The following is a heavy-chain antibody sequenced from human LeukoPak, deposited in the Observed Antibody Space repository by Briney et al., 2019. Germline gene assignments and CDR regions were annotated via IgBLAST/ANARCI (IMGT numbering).Heavy chain of an antibody. J-gene: IGHJ3*02. CDR3: AREDNWNGGAFDI. V-gene: IGHV1-2*02. CDR1: GYTFTGYY. D-gene: IGHD1-20*01. Sequence: GASVKVSCKASGYTFTGYYMHWVRQAPGQGLEWMGWINPNSGGANYAQKFQGRVTMTRDTSISTAYMELSRLRSDDTAVYYCAREDNWNGGAFDIWGQGTMVTVSS. CDR2: INPNSGGA.